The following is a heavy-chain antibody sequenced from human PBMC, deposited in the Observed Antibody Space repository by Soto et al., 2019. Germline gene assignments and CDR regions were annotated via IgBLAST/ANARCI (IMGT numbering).Heavy chain of an antibody. V-gene: IGHV4-59*01. CDR3: ARVSYGSGSLSTYYYYGMDV. D-gene: IGHD3-10*01. CDR2: IHYSGST. Sequence: PSETLSLTCTVSGGSISSYYWSWIRQPPGKGLEWIGYIHYSGSTNYNPSLKSRVTISVDTSKNQFSLKLSSVTAADTAVYYCARVSYGSGSLSTYYYYGMDVWGQGTRVTVSS. J-gene: IGHJ6*02. CDR1: GGSISSYY.